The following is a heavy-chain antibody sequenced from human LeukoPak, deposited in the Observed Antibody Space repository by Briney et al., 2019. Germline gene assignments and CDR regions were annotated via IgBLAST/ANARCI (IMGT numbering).Heavy chain of an antibody. D-gene: IGHD3-10*01. V-gene: IGHV4-59*08. Sequence: PSETLSLTCTVSGGSISSYYWSWLRQPPGKGLEWIGYIYYSGSTNYNPSLKSRVTISVDTSKNQFSLKLSSVTAADTAVYHCARHGSGHSYMKSSDYWGQGTLVTVSS. CDR1: GGSISSYY. CDR3: ARHGSGHSYMKSSDY. J-gene: IGHJ4*02. CDR2: IYYSGST.